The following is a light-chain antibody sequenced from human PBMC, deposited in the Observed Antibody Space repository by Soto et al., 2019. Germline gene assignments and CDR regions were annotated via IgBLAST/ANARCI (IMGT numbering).Light chain of an antibody. CDR2: SAS. V-gene: IGKV1-39*01. CDR1: QTISKY. J-gene: IGKJ2*01. CDR3: QQTYSKPYT. Sequence: DIQMTQSPSSLPASVRDRVTITCRASQTISKYLNWYLQKPGKAPKLLIYSASSLQGGVPSRFSGSGSGTDFTLTISSLEPEDFATYYCQQTYSKPYTFGQGTKLEIK.